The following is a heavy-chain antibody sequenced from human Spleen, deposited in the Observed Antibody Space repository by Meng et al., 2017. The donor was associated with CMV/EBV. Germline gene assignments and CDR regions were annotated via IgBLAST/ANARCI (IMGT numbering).Heavy chain of an antibody. Sequence: GESLKISCAASGFSVSRNDMSWVRQAPGKGLEWVSSISSNSNYIFYADSVKGRFTISRDNAKNSLFLQMNSLRAEDTALYYCAKTDLLGGKVAGLDYWGQGTLVTVSS. CDR1: GFSVSRND. D-gene: IGHD6-19*01. V-gene: IGHV3-21*01. J-gene: IGHJ4*02. CDR3: AKTDLLGGKVAGLDY. CDR2: ISSNSNYI.